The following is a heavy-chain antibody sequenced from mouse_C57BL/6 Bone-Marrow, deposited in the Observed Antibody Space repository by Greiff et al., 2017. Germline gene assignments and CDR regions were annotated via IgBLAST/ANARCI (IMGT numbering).Heavy chain of an antibody. V-gene: IGHV1-82*01. CDR2: LYPGDGDT. CDR3: ARDYSSSWFAY. CDR1: GYAFSSSW. Sequence: VQLQQSGPELVKPGASVKISCKASGYAFSSSWMNWVKQRPGKGLEWIGRLYPGDGDTNYNGKFKGKATLTADKSSSTAYMQLSSLTSEDSAVDFCARDYSSSWFAYWGQGTLVTVSA. D-gene: IGHD2-5*01. J-gene: IGHJ3*01.